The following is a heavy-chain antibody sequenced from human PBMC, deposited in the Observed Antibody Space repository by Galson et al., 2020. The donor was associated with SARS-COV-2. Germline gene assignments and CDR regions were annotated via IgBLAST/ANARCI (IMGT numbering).Heavy chain of an antibody. Sequence: GGSLRLSCVASGFTFSDYGMHWVRQVPGKGLEWVAFISDDESKKTFADPAKGRFTVSRDNSKSTVFVQMDSLRPEDTAVYYCAKDLGLAVPGLFEYWGQGVQVTVSS. CDR2: ISDDESKK. CDR1: GFTFSDYG. V-gene: IGHV3-30*02. J-gene: IGHJ4*02. D-gene: IGHD6-19*01. CDR3: AKDLGLAVPGLFEY.